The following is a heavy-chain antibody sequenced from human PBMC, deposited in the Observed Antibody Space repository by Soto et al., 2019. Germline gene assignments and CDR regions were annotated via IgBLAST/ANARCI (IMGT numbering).Heavy chain of an antibody. CDR1: GINYNTYA. Sequence: QVQLVQSGAEMKKPGASVKLSCKTSGINYNTYAIHWVRQAPGQGLEWMGWINAGNGDTRYSQNFQGRVTLTRDTSASKVYMDLDSLKSEDTGVYYCARAMSGYVTWCQGTLVSVSS. J-gene: IGHJ4*02. V-gene: IGHV1-3*01. D-gene: IGHD5-12*01. CDR2: INAGNGDT. CDR3: ARAMSGYVT.